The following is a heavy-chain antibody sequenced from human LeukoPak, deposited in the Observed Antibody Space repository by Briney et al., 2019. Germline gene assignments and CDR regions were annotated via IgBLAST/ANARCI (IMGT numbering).Heavy chain of an antibody. J-gene: IGHJ4*02. CDR1: GFTSSIYN. CDR3: AKEGGYYYDSSEATFDY. D-gene: IGHD3-22*01. V-gene: IGHV3-48*01. CDR2: ISSSGSNI. Sequence: GGSLRLSCAASGFTSSIYNMNWVRQAPGKGLEWISYISSSGSNIYYADSVKGRFSISRDNSKNTLYLQMNSLRAEDTAVYYCAKEGGYYYDSSEATFDYWGQGTLVTVSP.